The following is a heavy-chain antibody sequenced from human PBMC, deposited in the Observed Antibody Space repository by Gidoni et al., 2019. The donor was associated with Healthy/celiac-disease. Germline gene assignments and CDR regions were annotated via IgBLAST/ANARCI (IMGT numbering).Heavy chain of an antibody. D-gene: IGHD3-22*01. CDR3: TTLATASITMIVDEFDY. J-gene: IGHJ4*02. CDR2: IKSKTDGGTT. V-gene: IGHV3-15*01. CDR1: GFTFRNAW. Sequence: EVQLVESGGGLVKPGGSLRLSCAASGFTFRNAWMSWVRQAPGKGLEWVGRIKSKTDGGTTDYAAPVKGRFTISRDDSKNTLYLQMNSLKTEDTAVYYCTTLATASITMIVDEFDYWGQGTLVTVSS.